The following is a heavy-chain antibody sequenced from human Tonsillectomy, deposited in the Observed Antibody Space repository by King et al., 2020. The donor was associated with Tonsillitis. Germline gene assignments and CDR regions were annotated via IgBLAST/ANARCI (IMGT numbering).Heavy chain of an antibody. CDR3: TRRSSL. CDR2: INTRANGGTI. V-gene: IGHV3-15*01. J-gene: IGHJ4*02. D-gene: IGHD2-2*01. CDR1: GFTFSDAW. Sequence: VQLVESGGGLVKPGGSLRLSCAASGFTFSDAWMSWIRQAPGKGLEWVGRINTRANGGTIDYAAPVKGRFTISRDDSKNTLYLQMNSLRPEDTAVYYCTRRSSLGGQGTLVTVSS.